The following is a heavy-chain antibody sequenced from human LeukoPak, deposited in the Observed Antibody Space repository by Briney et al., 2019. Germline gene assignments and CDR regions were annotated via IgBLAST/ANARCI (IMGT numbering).Heavy chain of an antibody. CDR1: GYSFTSYW. J-gene: IGHJ4*02. V-gene: IGHV5-51*01. D-gene: IGHD6-19*01. CDR2: IYPGDSDS. CDR3: ARSLIAVAGPFDY. Sequence: GESLKISCKASGYSFTSYWIGWVRQMPGEGLEWMGLIYPGDSDSRYSPSFQGQVTISADKSISTAYLQWSSLKASDTAMYYCARSLIAVAGPFDYWGQGTLVTVSS.